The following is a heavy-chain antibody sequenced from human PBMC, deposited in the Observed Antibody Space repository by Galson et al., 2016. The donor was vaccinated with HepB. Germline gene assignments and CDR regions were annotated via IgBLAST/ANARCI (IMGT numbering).Heavy chain of an antibody. CDR1: GFSLSTSGVG. V-gene: IGHV2-5*02. D-gene: IGHD5-12*01. J-gene: IGHJ3*02. Sequence: PALVKPTQTLTLTCTFSGFSLSTSGVGVGWIRQPPGKALEWLALIYWDDDKRYSPSLKSRLTITKDTSKNQVVLTMTNMDPVDTATYYCAHSVTPTPGYSGYEGCDVFDIWGQGTMVSVS. CDR2: IYWDDDK. CDR3: AHSVTPTPGYSGYEGCDVFDI.